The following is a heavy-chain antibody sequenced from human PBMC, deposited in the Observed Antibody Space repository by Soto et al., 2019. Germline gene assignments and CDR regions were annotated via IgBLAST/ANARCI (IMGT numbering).Heavy chain of an antibody. CDR1: GASVSTDGYY. V-gene: IGHV4-61*08. Sequence: QVQLQESGPGLVKPSETLSLTCTVSGASVSTDGYYWSWIRQPPGRRLEWIGYIYYSGSSGYNPSLKSRVTASVDTSKSHFSLILSSVTAADTAVYFCARLSRLAPVANTDYRSLDVWGQGTTVTVSS. CDR2: IYYSGSS. D-gene: IGHD5-12*01. J-gene: IGHJ6*02. CDR3: ARLSRLAPVANTDYRSLDV.